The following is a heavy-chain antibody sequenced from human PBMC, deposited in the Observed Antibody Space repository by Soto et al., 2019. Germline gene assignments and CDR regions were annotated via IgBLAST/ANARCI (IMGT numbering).Heavy chain of an antibody. V-gene: IGHV1-69*13. J-gene: IGHJ5*01. D-gene: IGHD2-15*01. CDR2: IIPIFGTA. CDR1: GGTFSSYA. CDR3: ARDRGCSGGSCYSPWFDP. Sequence: GASVKVSCKASGGTFSSYAISWVRQAPGQGLEWMGGIIPIFGTANYAQKFQGRVTITADESTSTAYMELSSLRSEDTAVYYCARDRGCSGGSCYSPWFDPWGQGTLVTVSS.